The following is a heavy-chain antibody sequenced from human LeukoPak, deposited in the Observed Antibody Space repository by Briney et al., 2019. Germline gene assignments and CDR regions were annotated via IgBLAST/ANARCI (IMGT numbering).Heavy chain of an antibody. J-gene: IGHJ4*02. Sequence: GGSLRLSCTASGFSFDSHRMSWVRQAPGKGLEWIAFIGSRSSPIYYGDSVRGRFTVSRDNAQKSMYLQMDTLGLDDTAVYFCARDLGDGEYFFDFWGQGTLVTVSS. CDR1: GFSFDSHR. CDR2: IGSRSSPI. D-gene: IGHD3-10*01. V-gene: IGHV3-48*04. CDR3: ARDLGDGEYFFDF.